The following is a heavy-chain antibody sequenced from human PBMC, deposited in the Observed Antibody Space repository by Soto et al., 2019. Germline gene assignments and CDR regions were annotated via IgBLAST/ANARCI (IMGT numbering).Heavy chain of an antibody. V-gene: IGHV1-18*04. CDR2: ISPYNGKT. CDR1: GYTFATYG. Sequence: ASVKVSCKASGYTFATYGINWVRQAPGLGLEWMGWISPYNGKTEFAEKFQGRVTMATDTSTSTAYMEVRSLRSDDTAVYYCARDPHDFWSSYFFDPWGQGTLVTVSS. D-gene: IGHD3-3*01. CDR3: ARDPHDFWSSYFFDP. J-gene: IGHJ5*02.